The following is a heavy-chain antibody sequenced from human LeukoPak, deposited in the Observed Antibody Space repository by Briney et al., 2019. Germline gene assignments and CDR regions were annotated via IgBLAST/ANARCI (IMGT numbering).Heavy chain of an antibody. CDR1: GYPFTGYY. CDR3: ARAYSGYSIDF. CDR2: IYPSGGGS. J-gene: IGHJ4*02. V-gene: IGHV1-46*01. D-gene: IGHD3-22*01. Sequence: GASVKVSCKASGYPFTGYYLHWVRQAPGHGLVWMGIIYPSGGGSSYAQKFQGRVTMTRDTSTSTVYMELSSLTSEDTAVYYCARAYSGYSIDFWGQGTLVAVSS.